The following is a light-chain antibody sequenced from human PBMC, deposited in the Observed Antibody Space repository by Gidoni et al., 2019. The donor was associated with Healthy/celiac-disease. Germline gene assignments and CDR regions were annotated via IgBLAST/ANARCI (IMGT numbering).Light chain of an antibody. Sequence: DIVMTQSPLSLPVTPGEPASISCRSSQRLLHSNGYHYLDWYLQKPGQSPQLLIYLGSNRASGVPDRFSGSGSGTDFTLKSSRVEAEDVGVYYCMQALQTPFTFGGGTKVEIK. CDR1: QRLLHSNGYHY. J-gene: IGKJ4*01. CDR3: MQALQTPFT. CDR2: LGS. V-gene: IGKV2-28*01.